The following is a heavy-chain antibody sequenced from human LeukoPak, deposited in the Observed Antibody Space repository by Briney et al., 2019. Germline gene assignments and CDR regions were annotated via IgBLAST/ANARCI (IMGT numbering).Heavy chain of an antibody. CDR1: GGSISSSGYY. D-gene: IGHD1-26*01. CDR2: IYCSGST. CDR3: TRRSDRQGVTTSFDY. J-gene: IGHJ4*02. V-gene: IGHV4-39*01. Sequence: PSETLSLTCTVSGGSISSSGYYWGWIRQPPGKGLEWIGTIYCSGSTYYNPSLKSRVTISVDTSKNQVSLKLSSVTATDTAVYYCTRRSDRQGVTTSFDYWGQGTLVTVSS.